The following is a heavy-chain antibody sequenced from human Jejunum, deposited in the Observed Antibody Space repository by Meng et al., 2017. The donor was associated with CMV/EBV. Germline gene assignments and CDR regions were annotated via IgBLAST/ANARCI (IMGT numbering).Heavy chain of an antibody. CDR3: TRGPNWAYYFDY. CDR2: IRTKANSYTT. D-gene: IGHD2-8*01. V-gene: IGHV3-72*01. CDR1: GFPFSDHY. J-gene: IGHJ4*02. Sequence: GFPFSDHYMDWVRQAPGKGLEWVGHIRTKANSYTTEYAASVQGRFTISRDDSKNLLYLQMNSLKIEDTAVYYCTRGPNWAYYFDYWGQGTLVTVSS.